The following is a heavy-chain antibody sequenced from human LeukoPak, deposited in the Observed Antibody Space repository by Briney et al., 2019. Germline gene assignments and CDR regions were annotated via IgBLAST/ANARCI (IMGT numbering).Heavy chain of an antibody. Sequence: KPGGSLRLSCAASGFTFSSYSMNWVRQAPGKGLEWVSSISSGSSYIYYADSVKGRFTISRDNAKNSLYLQMNSLGAEDTAVYYCASEWFGELLYWGQGTLVTVSS. J-gene: IGHJ4*02. CDR2: ISSGSSYI. D-gene: IGHD3-10*01. CDR3: ASEWFGELLY. V-gene: IGHV3-21*01. CDR1: GFTFSSYS.